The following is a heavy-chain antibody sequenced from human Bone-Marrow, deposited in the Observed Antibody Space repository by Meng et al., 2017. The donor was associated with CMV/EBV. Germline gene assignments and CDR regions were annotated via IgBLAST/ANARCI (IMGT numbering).Heavy chain of an antibody. D-gene: IGHD2-2*01. V-gene: IGHV3-7*01. J-gene: IGHJ3*02. CDR2: IKQDGSEK. CDR3: ARAGGYQRAQGYAFDI. CDR1: GFTFSSYW. Sequence: GGSLRLSCAASGFTFSSYWMSWVRQAPGKGLEWVANIKQDGSEKYYVDSVKGRFTISRDNAKNSLYLQMNSLRAEDTAVYYCARAGGYQRAQGYAFDIWGQGTRVTGSS.